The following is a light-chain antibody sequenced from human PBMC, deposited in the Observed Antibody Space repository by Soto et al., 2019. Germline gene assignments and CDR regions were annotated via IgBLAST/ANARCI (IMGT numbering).Light chain of an antibody. CDR1: SSNIGAGYD. CDR2: GNS. CDR3: QSYDRSLGGWV. J-gene: IGLJ3*02. V-gene: IGLV1-40*01. Sequence: QSVLTQPPSVSGAPGQRVTISCTGSSSNIGAGYDVHWYQQLPGKAPKLLIYGNSNRPSGVPDRFSGSKSGTSASLVITGLQAEDEAAYYCQSYDRSLGGWVFGGGTKVTVL.